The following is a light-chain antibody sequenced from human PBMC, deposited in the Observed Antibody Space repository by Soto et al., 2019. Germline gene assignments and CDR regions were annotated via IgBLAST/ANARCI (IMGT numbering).Light chain of an antibody. J-gene: IGLJ3*02. V-gene: IGLV2-8*01. CDR3: SSFAGSKTLV. CDR2: DVS. CDR1: SSDVGGYNF. Sequence: QSALTQPPSASGSPGQSVTISCTGTSSDVGGYNFVSWYQQYPGKVPKLMIYDVSKRPSGGPDRFAGSKSGNTASLTVSGLQAEDEADYYCSSFAGSKTLVFGGGTKVTVL.